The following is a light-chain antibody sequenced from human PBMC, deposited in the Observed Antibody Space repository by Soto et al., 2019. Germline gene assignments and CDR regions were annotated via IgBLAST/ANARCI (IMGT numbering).Light chain of an antibody. V-gene: IGKV1-5*03. J-gene: IGKJ1*01. Sequence: DIPMTQSPSPLSGSVGDRVTITCRSSQTISSWLAWYQQKPEKASKLLIYKASTLQSGVPSRFSGSGSVTEFTLTISSLQADDFETYYCQHYNSYSEAFGQGTKVELK. CDR1: QTISSW. CDR3: QHYNSYSEA. CDR2: KAS.